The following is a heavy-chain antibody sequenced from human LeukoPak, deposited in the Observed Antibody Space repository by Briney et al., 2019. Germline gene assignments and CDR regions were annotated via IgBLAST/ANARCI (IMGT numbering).Heavy chain of an antibody. D-gene: IGHD3-10*01. CDR1: GGSISSSSYY. V-gene: IGHV4-39*01. CDR3: ARRGLLWFGEMAAFDI. Sequence: SETLSLTCTVSGGSISSSSYYWGWIRQPPGKGLEWIGSIYYSGSTYYNPSLKSRVTISVDTSKNQFSLKLSSVTAADTAVYYCARRGLLWFGEMAAFDIWGQGTMVTVSS. CDR2: IYYSGST. J-gene: IGHJ3*02.